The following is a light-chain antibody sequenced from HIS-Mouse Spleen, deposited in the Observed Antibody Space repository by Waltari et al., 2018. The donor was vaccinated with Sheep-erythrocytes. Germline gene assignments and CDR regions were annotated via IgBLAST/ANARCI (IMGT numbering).Light chain of an antibody. CDR2: DAS. Sequence: AIQLTQVPSSLSASVGDRVTITCRASQGISSALAWYQQKPGKAPKLLIYDASSLESGVPSRFSGSGSGADFTLTISSLQPEDFATYYCQQFNNYPRTFGQGTKVEIK. J-gene: IGKJ1*01. V-gene: IGKV1D-13*01. CDR1: QGISSA. CDR3: QQFNNYPRT.